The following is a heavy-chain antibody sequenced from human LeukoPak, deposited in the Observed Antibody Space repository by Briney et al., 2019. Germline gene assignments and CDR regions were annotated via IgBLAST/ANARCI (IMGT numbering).Heavy chain of an antibody. Sequence: ASVKVSCKASGYTFTSYDINWVRRATGQGLEWMGWMNPNSGNTGYAQKFQGRVTITRNTSISTAYMELSSLRSEDTAVYYCAKVDGYYYYMDVWGKGTTVTVSS. D-gene: IGHD5/OR15-5a*01. CDR2: MNPNSGNT. CDR1: GYTFTSYD. V-gene: IGHV1-8*03. CDR3: AKVDGYYYYMDV. J-gene: IGHJ6*03.